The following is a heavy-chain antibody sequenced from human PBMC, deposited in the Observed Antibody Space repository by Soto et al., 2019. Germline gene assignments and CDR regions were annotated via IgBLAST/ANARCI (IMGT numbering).Heavy chain of an antibody. Sequence: ASETLSLTCTVSGGSISSYYWSWIRQPPGKGLEWIGYIYYSGSTNYNPSLKSRVTISVDTSKNQFSLKLSSVTAADTAVYYCARAVHYYGSGSYDRELYYFDYWGQGTLVTSPQ. J-gene: IGHJ4*02. V-gene: IGHV4-59*01. CDR2: IYYSGST. CDR3: ARAVHYYGSGSYDRELYYFDY. D-gene: IGHD3-10*01. CDR1: GGSISSYY.